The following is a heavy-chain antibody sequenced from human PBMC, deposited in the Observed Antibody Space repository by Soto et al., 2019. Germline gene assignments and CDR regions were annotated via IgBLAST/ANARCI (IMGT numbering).Heavy chain of an antibody. CDR1: GGSISSSSYY. D-gene: IGHD7-27*01. CDR2: IYYSGST. V-gene: IGHV4-39*01. CDR3: ARTTGDVDY. J-gene: IGHJ4*02. Sequence: SETLSLTCTVSGGSISSSSYYWGWIRQPPGKGLEWIGSIYYSGSTYYNPSLKSRVTISVDTSKNQFSLKLSSVTAADTAVYYCARTTGDVDYWGQGTLVTVSS.